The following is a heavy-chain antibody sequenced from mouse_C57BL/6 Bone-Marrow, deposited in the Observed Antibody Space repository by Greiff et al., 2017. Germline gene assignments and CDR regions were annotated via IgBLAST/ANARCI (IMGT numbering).Heavy chain of an antibody. CDR1: GFTFSDYY. D-gene: IGHD1-1*01. Sequence: EVKVVESGGGLVQPGGSLKLSCAASGFTFSDYYMYWVRQTPEKRLAWVAYISNGGGSTYYPDTVKGRFTISRDNAKNTLYLQMSRLKSEDTAMYYCARPLLLRYTWFAYWGQGTLVTVSA. CDR2: ISNGGGST. V-gene: IGHV5-12*01. CDR3: ARPLLLRYTWFAY. J-gene: IGHJ3*01.